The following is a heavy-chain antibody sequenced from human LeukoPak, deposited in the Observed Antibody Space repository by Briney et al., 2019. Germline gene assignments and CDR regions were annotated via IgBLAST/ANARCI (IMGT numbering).Heavy chain of an antibody. CDR1: AYTFTSYA. V-gene: IGHV7-4-1*02. D-gene: IGHD3-22*01. J-gene: IGHJ4*02. Sequence: ASVKVSCKTSAYTFTSYAMNWVRQAPGQGLEWMGWINTNTGNPTYAQDFTGRFVFSLDTSVSTAYLQISSLKAEDTAVYYCARDLNYYDSSGYYFTLPDYWGQGTLVTVSS. CDR3: ARDLNYYDSSGYYFTLPDY. CDR2: INTNTGNP.